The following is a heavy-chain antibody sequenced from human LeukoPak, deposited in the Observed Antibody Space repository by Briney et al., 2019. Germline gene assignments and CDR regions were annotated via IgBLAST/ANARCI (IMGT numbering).Heavy chain of an antibody. CDR1: GYTFTTYY. Sequence: ASVKVSCKASGYTFTTYYIHWVRQAPGQGLEWMGIINPSGGSTHYTQKFQGRVIVTRDTSTRTVYMELSSLTSEDTAVYYCARSISVVDWFDPWGQGTLVTVSS. J-gene: IGHJ5*02. D-gene: IGHD5/OR15-5a*01. CDR2: INPSGGST. CDR3: ARSISVVDWFDP. V-gene: IGHV1-46*01.